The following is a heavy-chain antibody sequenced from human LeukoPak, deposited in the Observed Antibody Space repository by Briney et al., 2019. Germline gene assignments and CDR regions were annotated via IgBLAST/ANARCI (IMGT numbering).Heavy chain of an antibody. V-gene: IGHV3-21*04. CDR1: GFTFSTYT. CDR2: ISSSSTYR. Sequence: GGSLRLSCAASGFTFSTYTMNWVRQAPGKGLEWVSSISSSSTYRYYADSVKGRFTISRDDSQNTVYLQMDSLRAEDTAAYYCTTRLQHHFDYWGQGTQVTVSS. D-gene: IGHD2-15*01. J-gene: IGHJ4*02. CDR3: TTRLQHHFDY.